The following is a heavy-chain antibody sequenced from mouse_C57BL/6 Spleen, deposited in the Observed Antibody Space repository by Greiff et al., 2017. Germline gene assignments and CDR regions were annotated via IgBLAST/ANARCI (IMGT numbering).Heavy chain of an antibody. D-gene: IGHD4-1*01. Sequence: EVMLVESGGGLVKPGGSLKLSCAASGFTFSSYAMPWVRQTPEQRLEWVATISAGGGYTYYTDKVKGRFTISRDNAKNNLYLQMSHLKSEDTAMYYCARSWDGDYWGQGTTLTVSS. CDR3: ARSWDGDY. V-gene: IGHV5-4*03. CDR2: ISAGGGYT. J-gene: IGHJ2*01. CDR1: GFTFSSYA.